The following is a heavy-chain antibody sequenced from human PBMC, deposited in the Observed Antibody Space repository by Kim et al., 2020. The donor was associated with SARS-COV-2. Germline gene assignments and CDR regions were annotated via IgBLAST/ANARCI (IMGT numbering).Heavy chain of an antibody. J-gene: IGHJ4*02. Sequence: SVKGRFTIARDNSKNTLYLQMNSLRAEDTAVYYCAKDKGGNYDILTKPDYWGQGTLVTVSS. V-gene: IGHV3-33*06. D-gene: IGHD3-9*01. CDR3: AKDKGGNYDILTKPDY.